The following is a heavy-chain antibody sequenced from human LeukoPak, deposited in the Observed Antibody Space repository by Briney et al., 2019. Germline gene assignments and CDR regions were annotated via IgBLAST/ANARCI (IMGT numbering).Heavy chain of an antibody. D-gene: IGHD2-15*01. J-gene: IGHJ5*02. CDR1: GYTFTSYG. CDR2: ISAYNGNT. V-gene: IGHV1-18*01. Sequence: ASVKVSCKASGYTFTSYGISWVRQAPGQGLEWMGWISAYNGNTNYAQKLQGRVTMTTDTSTSAAYMELRSLRSDDTAVYYCARDSTACSGGSCYSNNWFDPWGQGTLVTVSS. CDR3: ARDSTACSGGSCYSNNWFDP.